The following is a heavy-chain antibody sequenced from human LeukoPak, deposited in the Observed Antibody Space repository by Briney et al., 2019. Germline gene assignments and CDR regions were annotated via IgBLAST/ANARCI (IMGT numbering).Heavy chain of an antibody. Sequence: PRGSLRLSCAASGFTFSSYGMHWVRQAPGKGLEWVAVISYDGSNKYYADSVKGRFTISRDNSKNTLYLQMNSLRAEDTAVYYCAKGGGRFGDLLSSIDYWGQGTLVTVSS. CDR1: GFTFSSYG. J-gene: IGHJ4*02. V-gene: IGHV3-30*18. D-gene: IGHD3-10*01. CDR2: ISYDGSNK. CDR3: AKGGGRFGDLLSSIDY.